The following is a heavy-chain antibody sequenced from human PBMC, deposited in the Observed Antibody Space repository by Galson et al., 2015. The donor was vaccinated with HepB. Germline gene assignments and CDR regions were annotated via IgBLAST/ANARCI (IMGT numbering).Heavy chain of an antibody. CDR3: ARVTVATIDSYYYYGMDV. V-gene: IGHV4-31*03. CDR1: GGSISSGGYY. J-gene: IGHJ6*02. Sequence: TLSLTCTVSGGSISSGGYYWSWIRQHPGKGLEWIGYIYYSGSTYYNPSLKSRVTISVDTSKNQFSLKLSSVTAADTAVYYCARVTVATIDSYYYYGMDVWGQGTTVTVSS. D-gene: IGHD5-12*01. CDR2: IYYSGST.